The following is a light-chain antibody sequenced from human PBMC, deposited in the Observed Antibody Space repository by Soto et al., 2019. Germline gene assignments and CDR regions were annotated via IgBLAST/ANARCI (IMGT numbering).Light chain of an antibody. V-gene: IGKV3-15*01. J-gene: IGKJ4*01. CDR1: QSVRSN. CDR3: QKYYNWPLT. CDR2: DAS. Sequence: EKVITQSPATLSLSPGERATLSCRASQSVRSNLAWYQQKPGQAPRLLIYDASTRATGIPVRFSGSGSGTEFTLTISSPQPEDFAVYYCQKYYNWPLTCGRGTKGDIK.